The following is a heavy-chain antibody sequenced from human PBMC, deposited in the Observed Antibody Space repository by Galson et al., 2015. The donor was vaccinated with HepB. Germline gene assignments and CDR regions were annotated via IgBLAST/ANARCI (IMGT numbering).Heavy chain of an antibody. CDR1: GGSISSYY. J-gene: IGHJ5*02. CDR3: ARGLLQSRYIVVVVAATGGFDP. D-gene: IGHD2-15*01. CDR2: IYYSGST. Sequence: ETLSLTCTVSGGSISSYYWSWIRQPPGKGLEWIGYIYYSGSTNYNPSLKSRVTISVDTSKNQFSLKLSSVTAADTAVYYCARGLLQSRYIVVVVAATGGFDPWGQGTLVTVSS. V-gene: IGHV4-59*01.